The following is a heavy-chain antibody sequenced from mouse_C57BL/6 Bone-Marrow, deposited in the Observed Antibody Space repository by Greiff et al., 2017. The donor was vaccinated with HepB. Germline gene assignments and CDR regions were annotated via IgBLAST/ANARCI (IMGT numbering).Heavy chain of an antibody. Sequence: DVQLVESGGGLVQPGESLKLSCESTEYEFPSHDMSWVRKTPEKRLELVAAISSDGGSTYYPDTMESRFIISRDNTKKTLYLQMSSLRSEDTALYYCARHDCYGSYWYFDVWGTGTTVTVSS. CDR1: EYEFPSHD. J-gene: IGHJ1*03. D-gene: IGHD1-1*01. CDR2: ISSDGGST. CDR3: ARHDCYGSYWYFDV. V-gene: IGHV5-2*01.